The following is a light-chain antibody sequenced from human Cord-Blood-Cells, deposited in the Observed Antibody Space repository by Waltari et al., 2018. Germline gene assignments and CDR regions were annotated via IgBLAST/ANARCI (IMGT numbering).Light chain of an antibody. Sequence: QSVLTQPPSVSAAPGQTVTITCSGSSSNIGNTYVSWYQQLPGTAPKLLIYDNNKRPSGIPDRFSGSKSGTSATLGITGLQTGDEADYYCGTWDSSLSAYVFGTGTKVTVL. V-gene: IGLV1-51*01. CDR3: GTWDSSLSAYV. CDR2: DNN. J-gene: IGLJ1*01. CDR1: SSNIGNTY.